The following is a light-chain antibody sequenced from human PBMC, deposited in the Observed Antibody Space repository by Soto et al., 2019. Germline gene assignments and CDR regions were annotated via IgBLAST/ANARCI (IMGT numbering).Light chain of an antibody. CDR2: AAS. CDR1: QSISSY. Sequence: SSPWGEKVNKNCRANQSISSYLNWYQQKPGKAPNLLIDAASSLQSGVPSRFSGSGSGTDFTLTISSLQPEDFATYYCQQSYSSLITFGQGTRLEIK. CDR3: QQSYSSLIT. J-gene: IGKJ5*01. V-gene: IGKV1-39*01.